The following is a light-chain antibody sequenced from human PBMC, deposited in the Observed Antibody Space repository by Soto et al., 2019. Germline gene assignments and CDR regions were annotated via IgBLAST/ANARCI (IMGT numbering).Light chain of an antibody. J-gene: IGKJ5*01. CDR1: QSVSSSY. CDR2: GAS. CDR3: QQYGSSPIT. V-gene: IGKV3-20*01. Sequence: EIVMTQSPATLSVSPLEIATLSFMASQSVSSSYLAWYQQKPGQAPRLLIYGASSRATGIPDRFSGSGSGTDFTLTISRLEPEDFAVYYCQQYGSSPITFGQGTRLEIK.